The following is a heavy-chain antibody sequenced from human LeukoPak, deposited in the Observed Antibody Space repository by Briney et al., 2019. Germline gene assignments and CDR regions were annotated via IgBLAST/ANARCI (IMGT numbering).Heavy chain of an antibody. CDR1: GGSISNYY. D-gene: IGHD1-26*01. J-gene: IGHJ3*02. V-gene: IGHV4-59*01. CDR2: IFYSGST. CDR3: ARAGKWEGRPHAFDI. Sequence: SETLSLTCTVSGGSISNYYWNWIRPPPGKGLQWIGYIFYSGSTNYNPNPSLKSRVTISVDTSKNQFSLRLTSVTAADTAVYYCARAGKWEGRPHAFDIWGQGTMVSVSS.